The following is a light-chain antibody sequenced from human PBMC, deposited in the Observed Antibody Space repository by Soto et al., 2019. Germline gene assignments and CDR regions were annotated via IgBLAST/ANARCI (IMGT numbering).Light chain of an antibody. J-gene: IGLJ1*01. V-gene: IGLV2-14*01. CDR1: SSDVGGYNY. Sequence: QSALTRPASVSGSPGQSITISCTGTSSDVGGYNYVSWYQQHPGKAPKLMIYDVSNRPSGVSNRFSGSKSGNPASLTISGLQAEDEADYYCSSYTSSSTLFGTGTKLTVL. CDR3: SSYTSSSTL. CDR2: DVS.